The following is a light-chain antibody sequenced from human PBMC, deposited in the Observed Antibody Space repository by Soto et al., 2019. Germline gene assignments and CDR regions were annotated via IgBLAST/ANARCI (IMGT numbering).Light chain of an antibody. CDR3: QHYVTSSIT. J-gene: IGKJ5*01. CDR2: GAS. Sequence: EIVMTQSPVTLSVSPGERATLSCRASQSVTSSYLAWYQQKPGQAPRLLIYGASTRATGVPARISGGGSGTHFTLTISRLEPEDFAVYYCQHYVTSSITFGQGTRLEIK. V-gene: IGKV3-20*01. CDR1: QSVTSSY.